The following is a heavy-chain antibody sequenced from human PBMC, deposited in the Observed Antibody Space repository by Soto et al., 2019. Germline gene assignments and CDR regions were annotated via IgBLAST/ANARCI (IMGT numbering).Heavy chain of an antibody. D-gene: IGHD6-13*01. CDR1: GFTFSSYA. Sequence: PVGSLRLSCAASGFTFSSYAMHWVRQAPGKGLEWVAVISYDGSNKYYADSVKGRFTISRDNSKNTLYLQMNSLRAEDTAVYYCARDSPLDSSSWYWFDPWGQGTLVTVSS. CDR2: ISYDGSNK. V-gene: IGHV3-30-3*01. J-gene: IGHJ5*02. CDR3: ARDSPLDSSSWYWFDP.